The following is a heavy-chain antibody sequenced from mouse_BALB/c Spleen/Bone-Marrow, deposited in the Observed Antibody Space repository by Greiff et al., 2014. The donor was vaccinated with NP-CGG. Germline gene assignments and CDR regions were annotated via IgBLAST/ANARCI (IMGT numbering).Heavy chain of an antibody. D-gene: IGHD2-2*01. CDR1: GYTFNSYW. J-gene: IGHJ3*01. CDR3: ARGGYGYLFAY. Sequence: VMLVESGAELMKPGASVKISCKATGYTFNSYWIEWVKQRPGHGLEWIGEILPGSGSTNYNEKFEGKATFTTDTSSNTAYMQLSSLTSEDSAVYYCARGGYGYLFAYWGQGTLVTVSA. CDR2: ILPGSGST. V-gene: IGHV1-9*01.